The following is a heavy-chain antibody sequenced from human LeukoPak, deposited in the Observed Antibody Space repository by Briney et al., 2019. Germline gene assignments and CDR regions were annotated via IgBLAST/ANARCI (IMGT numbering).Heavy chain of an antibody. Sequence: GGSLRLSCTTSGFDFDYYVMSWVRQPAGRGLEGVGFIRRRAYGGAAEYAASVKGRFIISRDDSKGIAYLQMNSLKTVDTAVYYCSRNGLVDFDYWGQGSRVIVSP. V-gene: IGHV3-49*04. CDR3: SRNGLVDFDY. CDR2: IRRRAYGGAA. D-gene: IGHD5-12*01. J-gene: IGHJ4*02. CDR1: GFDFDYYV.